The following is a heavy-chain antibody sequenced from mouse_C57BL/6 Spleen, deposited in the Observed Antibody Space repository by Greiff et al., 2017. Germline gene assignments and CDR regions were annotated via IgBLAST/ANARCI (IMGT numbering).Heavy chain of an antibody. CDR2: IHPNSGST. V-gene: IGHV1-64*01. Sequence: QVQLKQPGAELVKPGASVKLSCKASGYTFTSYWMHWVKQRPGQGLEWIGMIHPNSGSTNYNEKFKSKATLTVDKSSSTAYMQLSSLTSEDSAVYYCARSRDYYGSFYAMDYWGQGTSVTVSS. J-gene: IGHJ4*01. D-gene: IGHD1-1*01. CDR3: ARSRDYYGSFYAMDY. CDR1: GYTFTSYW.